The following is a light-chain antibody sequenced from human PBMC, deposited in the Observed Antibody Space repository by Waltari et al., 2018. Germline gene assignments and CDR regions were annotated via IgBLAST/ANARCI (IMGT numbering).Light chain of an antibody. CDR2: HAS. Sequence: EIVLTQSPGTLSFSPGERATLSCSASQSVSKYLACYQQKPSQASRLLNYHASTRATSIPDRFSGSGSRTDFSLTISRLEPEDFAVYYCQKYESLPATFGQGTKVEIK. J-gene: IGKJ1*01. CDR1: QSVSKY. CDR3: QKYESLPAT. V-gene: IGKV3-20*01.